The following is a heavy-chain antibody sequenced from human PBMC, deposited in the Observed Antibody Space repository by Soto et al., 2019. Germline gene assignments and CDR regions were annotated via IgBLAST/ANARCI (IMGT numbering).Heavy chain of an antibody. J-gene: IGHJ6*03. D-gene: IGHD3-3*01. CDR1: GFTFSSYA. Sequence: GGSLRLSCAASGFTFSSYAMSWVRQAPGKGLEWVSAISGSGGSTYYADSVKGRFTISRDNSKNTLYLQMNSLRAEDTAVYYCASFYDFWSGYLDYYYYMDVWGKGTTVTVSS. CDR2: ISGSGGST. V-gene: IGHV3-23*01. CDR3: ASFYDFWSGYLDYYYYMDV.